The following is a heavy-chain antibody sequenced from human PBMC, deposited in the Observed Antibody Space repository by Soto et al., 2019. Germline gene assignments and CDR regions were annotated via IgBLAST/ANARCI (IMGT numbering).Heavy chain of an antibody. CDR2: INPNSGGT. V-gene: IGHV1-2*06. CDR1: GYTFTGYY. D-gene: IGHD5-18*01. J-gene: IGHJ4*02. CDR3: ARPARGYSYAVDY. Sequence: ASVKVSCKASGYTFTGYYMHWVRQAPGQGLEWMGRINPNSGGTNYAQKFQGRVTMTRDTSISTAYMELSRLRSDDTAVYYCARPARGYSYAVDYWGQGTLVTVSS.